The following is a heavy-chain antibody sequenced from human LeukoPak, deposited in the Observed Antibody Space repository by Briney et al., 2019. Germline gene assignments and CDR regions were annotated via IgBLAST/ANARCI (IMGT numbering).Heavy chain of an antibody. D-gene: IGHD4-23*01. V-gene: IGHV1-69*13. J-gene: IGHJ4*02. CDR1: GGTFSSYA. CDR2: IIPIFGKA. Sequence: GASVKVSCKASGGTFSSYAISWVRQAPGQGLEWMGGIIPIFGKANYAQKFQGRVTITADESTRTAYMGLSSLRSEDTAVFYCARGWLAETTVVTPYNYWGRGTLVSVSS. CDR3: ARGWLAETTVVTPYNY.